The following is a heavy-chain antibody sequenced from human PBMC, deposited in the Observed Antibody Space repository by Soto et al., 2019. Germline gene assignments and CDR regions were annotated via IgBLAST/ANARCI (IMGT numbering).Heavy chain of an antibody. J-gene: IGHJ4*02. V-gene: IGHV1-8*01. D-gene: IGHD3-10*01. CDR3: AKVSRKGSARDFDY. CDR2: VNPNNGDT. Sequence: QVQLVQSGAELKKPGASVKVSCKASGYTFSNYDMNWVRQATGQGPEWIGWVNPNNGDTGYAQKFQGRVTLTTDISTTTAYMELTSLRSEDTAISYCAKVSRKGSARDFDYWGQGTLITVSS. CDR1: GYTFSNYD.